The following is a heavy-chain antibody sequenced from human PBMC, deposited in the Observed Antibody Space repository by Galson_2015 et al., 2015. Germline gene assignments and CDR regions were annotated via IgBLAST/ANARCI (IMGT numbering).Heavy chain of an antibody. Sequence: SLRLSCAASGFTIGNYVMAWVRQAPGKGLEWVSGISVVGTDSYYADSVKGRFTISRDNSKNTLYLQMNSLRAEDTAIYYCAKTLRFTDSIDYWGQGTLVTVSS. V-gene: IGHV3-23*01. CDR3: AKTLRFTDSIDY. D-gene: IGHD3-3*01. J-gene: IGHJ4*02. CDR1: GFTIGNYV. CDR2: ISVVGTDS.